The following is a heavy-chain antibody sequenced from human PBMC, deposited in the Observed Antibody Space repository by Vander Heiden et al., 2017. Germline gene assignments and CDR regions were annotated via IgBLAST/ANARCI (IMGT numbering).Heavy chain of an antibody. V-gene: IGHV3-74*01. J-gene: IGHJ4*02. CDR1: ACTFSSHW. Sequence: EVQRVESGGGWVQPGGALRLPCAASACTFSSHWCHWVRQSPGKGLVWVGRVSIDGGSSECADSVKGRFTISRDNAKNTLFLQMNSLRVDDTAVYYCARDRIYDIFTDHPMFDSWGQGTPVTVSS. CDR2: VSIDGGSS. CDR3: ARDRIYDIFTDHPMFDS. D-gene: IGHD3-9*01.